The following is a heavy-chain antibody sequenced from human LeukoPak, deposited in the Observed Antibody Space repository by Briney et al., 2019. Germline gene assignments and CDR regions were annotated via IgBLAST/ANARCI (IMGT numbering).Heavy chain of an antibody. D-gene: IGHD3-3*01. CDR3: TTGQSGYPDF. V-gene: IGHV4-39*07. CDR2: IYYSGST. J-gene: IGHJ4*02. CDR1: GGSISSSSYY. Sequence: PSETLSLTCTVSGGSISSSSYYWGWIRQPPGKGLEWIGSIYYSGSTYYNPSLKSRVTISVDTSKNQFSLKLSSVTAADTAVYYCTTGQSGYPDFWGQGTLVTVSS.